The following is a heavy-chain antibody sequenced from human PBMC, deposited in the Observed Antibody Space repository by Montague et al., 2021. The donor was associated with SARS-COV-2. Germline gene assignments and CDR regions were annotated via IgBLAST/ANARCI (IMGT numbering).Heavy chain of an antibody. CDR3: ARGGTIFGVVTFPFDY. CDR2: ADFSGSK. Sequence: IAYADFSGSKNNNPSLKSRVTISVDTSKNQFSLKLSSVTAADTAVYYCARGGTIFGVVTFPFDYWGQGTLVTVSS. V-gene: IGHV4-31*02. D-gene: IGHD3-3*01. J-gene: IGHJ4*02.